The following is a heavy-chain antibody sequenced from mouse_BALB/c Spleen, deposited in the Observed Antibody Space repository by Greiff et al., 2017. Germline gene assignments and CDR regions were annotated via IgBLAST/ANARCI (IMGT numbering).Heavy chain of an antibody. CDR1: GYSITSGYS. J-gene: IGHJ3*01. CDR3: ADSSGYGTWFAY. Sequence: EVQLQESGPGLVKPSQSLSLTCTVTGYSITSGYSWHWIRQFPGNKLEWMGYIHYSGSTNYNPSLKSRISITRDTSKNQFFLQLNSVTTEDTATYYCADSSGYGTWFAYWGQGTLVTVSA. V-gene: IGHV3-1*02. CDR2: IHYSGST. D-gene: IGHD3-2*01.